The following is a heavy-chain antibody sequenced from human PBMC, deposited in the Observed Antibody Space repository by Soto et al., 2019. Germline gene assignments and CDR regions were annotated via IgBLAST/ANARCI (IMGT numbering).Heavy chain of an antibody. Sequence: ASVKVSCKASGYTFTSYAIHWVRQAPGQRLEWMGWINAGNGNTKYSQKFQGRFTISRDNSKNTLYLQMNSLRAEDTAVYYCAKDLRIAVAGTDYFDSWGQGTLVTVSS. D-gene: IGHD6-19*01. CDR1: GYTFTSYA. CDR2: INAGNGNT. V-gene: IGHV1-3*01. CDR3: AKDLRIAVAGTDYFDS. J-gene: IGHJ4*02.